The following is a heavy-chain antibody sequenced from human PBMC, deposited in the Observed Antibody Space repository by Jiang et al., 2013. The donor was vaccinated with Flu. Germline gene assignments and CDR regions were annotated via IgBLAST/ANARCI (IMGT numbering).Heavy chain of an antibody. Sequence: PGASVKVPCKASGYTFTSYAMNWVRQAPGQGLEWMGWINTNTGNPTYAQGFTGRFVFSLDTSVSTAYLQISSLKAEDTAVYYCAILRRIVGATTPYFDYWGQGTLVTVSS. D-gene: IGHD1-26*01. V-gene: IGHV7-4-1*02. CDR1: GYTFTSYA. CDR2: INTNTGNP. J-gene: IGHJ4*02. CDR3: AILRRIVGATTPYFDY.